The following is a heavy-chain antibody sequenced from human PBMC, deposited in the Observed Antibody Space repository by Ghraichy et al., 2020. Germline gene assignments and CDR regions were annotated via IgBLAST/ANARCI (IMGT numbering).Heavy chain of an antibody. CDR1: GFNFSRYV. D-gene: IGHD2-21*01. J-gene: IGHJ5*01. Sequence: GGSLRLSCATSGFNFSRYVMTWVRQAPGKGLEWVSSISGFGDTTYYASAVKGRFVISRDNARNTLYLQLHSLRVEDTALFFCAKDAGYTTPYSFDSWGQGTLVSVSS. CDR2: ISGFGDTT. CDR3: AKDAGYTTPYSFDS. V-gene: IGHV3-23*01.